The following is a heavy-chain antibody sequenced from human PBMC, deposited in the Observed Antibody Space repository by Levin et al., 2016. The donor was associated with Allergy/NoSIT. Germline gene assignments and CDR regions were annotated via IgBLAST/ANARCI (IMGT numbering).Heavy chain of an antibody. CDR3: ARGPRVGATPIAFDI. J-gene: IGHJ3*02. V-gene: IGHV3-72*01. Sequence: VRQAPGKGLEWVGRTRNKANSYTTEYAASVKGRFTISRDDSKNSLYLQMNSLKTEDTAVYYCARGPRVGATPIAFDIWGQGTMVTVSS. CDR2: TRNKANSYTT. D-gene: IGHD1-26*01.